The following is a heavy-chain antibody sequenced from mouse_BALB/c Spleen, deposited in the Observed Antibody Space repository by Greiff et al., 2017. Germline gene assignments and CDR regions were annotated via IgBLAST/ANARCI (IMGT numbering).Heavy chain of an antibody. CDR3: TRTNREGYYAMDY. CDR2: IYPGNSDT. CDR1: GYSFTSYW. Sequence: VQLQQSGTVLARPGASVKMSCKASGYSFTSYWMHWVKQRPGQGLEWIGAIYPGNSDTSYNQKFKGKAKLTAVTSASTAYMELSSLTNEDSAVYYCTRTNREGYYAMDYWGQGTSVTVSS. V-gene: IGHV1-5*01. J-gene: IGHJ4*01.